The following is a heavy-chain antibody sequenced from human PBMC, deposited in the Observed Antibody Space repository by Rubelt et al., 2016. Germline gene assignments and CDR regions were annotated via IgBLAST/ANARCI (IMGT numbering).Heavy chain of an antibody. Sequence: QLQLQESGPGLVKPSETLSLTCTVSGGSISSSSYYWGWIRQPPGKGLEWIGSIYYSGSTYYNPSRKSRVTMSVDTSKNQVSLKLSSVTAADTAVYYCAREFYGDDALDFQHWGQGTLVTVSS. V-gene: IGHV4-39*07. CDR3: AREFYGDDALDFQH. J-gene: IGHJ1*01. CDR2: IYYSGST. CDR1: GGSISSSSYY. D-gene: IGHD4-17*01.